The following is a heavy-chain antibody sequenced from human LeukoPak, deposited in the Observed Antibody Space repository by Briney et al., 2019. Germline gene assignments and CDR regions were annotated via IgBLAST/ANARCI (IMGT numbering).Heavy chain of an antibody. J-gene: IGHJ3*02. V-gene: IGHV3-9*03. CDR1: GFTFDDYA. CDR2: ISWNSGSI. Sequence: GRSLRLSCAASGFTFDDYAMHWVRQAPGKGLEWVSGISWNSGSIGYADSVEGRFTISRDNAKNSLYLQMNSLRAEDMALYYCAKGGNSSRYVEMNDAFDIWGQGTMVTVSS. CDR3: AKGGNSSRYVEMNDAFDI. D-gene: IGHD6-13*01.